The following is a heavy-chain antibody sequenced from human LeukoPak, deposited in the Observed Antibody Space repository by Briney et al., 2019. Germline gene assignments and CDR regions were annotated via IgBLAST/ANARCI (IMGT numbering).Heavy chain of an antibody. CDR2: ISGSDDGT. V-gene: IGHV3-23*01. D-gene: IGHD3-16*01. J-gene: IGHJ6*02. CDR3: ARGGGLDV. CDR1: GFTFRNCG. Sequence: GGSLRLSCVASGFTFRNCGMTWVRQAPGKGLEWVSTISGSDDGTYYADSVRGRFTISRDNSKNTLYLQMSNLRAEDPAVSFCARGGGLDVWGQGATVTVSS.